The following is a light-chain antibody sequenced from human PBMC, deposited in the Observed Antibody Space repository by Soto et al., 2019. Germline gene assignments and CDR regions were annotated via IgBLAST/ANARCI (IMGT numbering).Light chain of an antibody. CDR1: SSNIGAGYD. CDR2: GNS. Sequence: QSVLTQPPSVSGAPGQRVTIYCTASSSNIGAGYDVHWYQQLPGTVPKLLIYGNSNRPSGVPDRFSGSKSGTSASLAITGLQAEDEADYYCQSYDSSLSGWVFGGGTKLTVL. J-gene: IGLJ3*02. V-gene: IGLV1-40*01. CDR3: QSYDSSLSGWV.